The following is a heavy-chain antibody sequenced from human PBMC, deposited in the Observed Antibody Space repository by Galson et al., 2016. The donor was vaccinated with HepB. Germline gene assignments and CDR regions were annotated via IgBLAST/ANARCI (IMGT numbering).Heavy chain of an antibody. CDR3: ARDLPDDNVEYFDVFDL. CDR1: GFIFSDYY. CDR2: ISSSGNSM. D-gene: IGHD1-1*01. J-gene: IGHJ3*01. V-gene: IGHV3-11*01. Sequence: SLRLSCAASGFIFSDYYMNWIRQAPGKGLEWISYISSSGNSMLYADSVRGRFTISRDNAKKSLSLQMTNLRAEDTAVYYCARDLPDDNVEYFDVFDLWGQGTMVTVSS.